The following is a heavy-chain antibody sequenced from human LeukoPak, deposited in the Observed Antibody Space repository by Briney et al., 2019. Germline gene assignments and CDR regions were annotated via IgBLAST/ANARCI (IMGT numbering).Heavy chain of an antibody. CDR1: AFTFSTYG. V-gene: IGHV3-33*01. D-gene: IGHD2-8*01. CDR3: ARDCTNGVCYGTDFDY. CDR2: IWYDGSNK. J-gene: IGHJ4*02. Sequence: PGRALRLSCAASAFTFSTYGMHWVSQAPGKGLEWVAVIWYDGSNKYYADSVKGRFTISRDNSKNTLYLQMDSLRAEDTAVYYCARDCTNGVCYGTDFDYWGQGTLCTVSS.